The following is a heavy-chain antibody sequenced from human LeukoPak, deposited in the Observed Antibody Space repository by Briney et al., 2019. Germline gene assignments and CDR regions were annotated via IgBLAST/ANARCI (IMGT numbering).Heavy chain of an antibody. CDR1: GFTFSSYS. D-gene: IGHD3-10*01. Sequence: GGSLRLSCAASGFTFSSYSMNWVRQAPGKGLEWVSYISSSSRSIYYADSVKGRFTISRDNANNSLSLQMNSLRDEDTAVYYCVLGSPFDYWGQGTLVTVSS. V-gene: IGHV3-48*02. J-gene: IGHJ4*02. CDR2: ISSSSRSI. CDR3: VLGSPFDY.